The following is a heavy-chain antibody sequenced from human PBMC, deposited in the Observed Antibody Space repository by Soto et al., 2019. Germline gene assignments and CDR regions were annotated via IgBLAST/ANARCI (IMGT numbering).Heavy chain of an antibody. J-gene: IGHJ4*02. D-gene: IGHD1-26*01. Sequence: PSETLSLTCTVSGGSISSYYWSWIRQPPGKGLEWIGYIYYSGSTNYNPSLKSRVTISVDTSKNQFSLKLSSVTAADTAVYYCGRGRWWELPHFDYWGQGTLVTVSS. CDR3: GRGRWWELPHFDY. CDR1: GGSISSYY. V-gene: IGHV4-59*01. CDR2: IYYSGST.